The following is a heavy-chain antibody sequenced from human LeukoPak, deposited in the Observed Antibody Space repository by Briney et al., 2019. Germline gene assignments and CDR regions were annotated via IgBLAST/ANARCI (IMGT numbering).Heavy chain of an antibody. CDR2: IGNTET. CDR3: AKDWIQFNRVFDCFDS. CDR1: GFPFETNA. J-gene: IGHJ4*02. D-gene: IGHD5-18*01. Sequence: GGSLRLSCAISGFPFETNAMSWVRQAPGKGLEWVATIGNTETFYANSVTGRFTISRDNSKNPVNLQMNRLRVEDTAIYYCAKDWIQFNRVFDCFDSWGQGTLVTVSS. V-gene: IGHV3-23*01.